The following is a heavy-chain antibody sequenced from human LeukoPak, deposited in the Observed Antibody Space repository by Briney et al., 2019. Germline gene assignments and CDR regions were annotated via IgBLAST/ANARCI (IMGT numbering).Heavy chain of an antibody. Sequence: GGSLRLSCAASGFTFSSYAMSWVRQAPGKGLEWVSYISSSGSTIYYADSVKGRFTISRDNAKNSLYLQMNSLRAEDTAVYYCARDPYSGGYGDYYYYYMDLWGQGTTVTISS. V-gene: IGHV3-48*04. J-gene: IGHJ6*03. D-gene: IGHD1-26*01. CDR1: GFTFSSYA. CDR2: ISSSGSTI. CDR3: ARDPYSGGYGDYYYYYMDL.